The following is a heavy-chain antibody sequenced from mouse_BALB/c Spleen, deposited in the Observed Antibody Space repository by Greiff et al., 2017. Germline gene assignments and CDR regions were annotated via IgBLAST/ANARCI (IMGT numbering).Heavy chain of an antibody. Sequence: VKLQESGPGLVAPSQSLSITCTVSGFSLTSYGVHWVRQPPGKGLEWLGVIWAGGSTNYNSALMSRLSISKDNSKSQVFLKMNSLQTDDTAMYYCARGRHYYGYDAMDYWGQGTSVTVSS. V-gene: IGHV2-9*02. CDR2: IWAGGST. CDR1: GFSLTSYG. J-gene: IGHJ4*01. D-gene: IGHD1-2*01. CDR3: ARGRHYYGYDAMDY.